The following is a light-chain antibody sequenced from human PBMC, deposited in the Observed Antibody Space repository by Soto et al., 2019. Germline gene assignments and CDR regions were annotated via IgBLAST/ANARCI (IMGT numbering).Light chain of an antibody. CDR1: NIGRKR. CDR3: QVWDSSGDWI. J-gene: IGLJ2*01. V-gene: IGLV3-21*02. Sequence: SYELTQSSSVSVAPGQTARITCGGNNIGRKRVHWYQHKPGQAPVLVVYNDNVRPSGIPERFSGSNSGNTATLIISRVEAGDEADYYCQVWDSSGDWIFGGGTKVTVL. CDR2: NDN.